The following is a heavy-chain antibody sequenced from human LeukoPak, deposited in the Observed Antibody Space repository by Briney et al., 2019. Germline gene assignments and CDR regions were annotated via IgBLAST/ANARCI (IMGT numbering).Heavy chain of an antibody. J-gene: IGHJ4*02. CDR1: GYTFPGYA. D-gene: IGHD6-19*01. CDR3: ARSPAVAATRVDY. CDR2: ISPYNGNT. Sequence: ASVKVSCKAFGYTFPGYAISGVRQAPGQGLEWMGWISPYNGNTNYARKFQGRVTMTTDTSTTTAYMELSSLRSDDTAVYYCARSPAVAATRVDYRGQGTLVTVSS. V-gene: IGHV1-18*01.